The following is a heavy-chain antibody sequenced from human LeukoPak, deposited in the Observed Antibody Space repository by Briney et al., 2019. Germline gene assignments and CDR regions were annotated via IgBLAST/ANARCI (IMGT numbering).Heavy chain of an antibody. D-gene: IGHD5-12*01. V-gene: IGHV3-48*01. Sequence: PGGSLRLSCAASGFSLSTYWMNWVRQAPGKGLEWVSHIRSSSETFYADSVKGRFTISRDNARNSLYLQMNNLRGEDTAIYYCARDAGNSGYGCDLWGQGTLVTVSS. CDR2: IRSSSET. J-gene: IGHJ5*02. CDR1: GFSLSTYW. CDR3: ARDAGNSGYGCDL.